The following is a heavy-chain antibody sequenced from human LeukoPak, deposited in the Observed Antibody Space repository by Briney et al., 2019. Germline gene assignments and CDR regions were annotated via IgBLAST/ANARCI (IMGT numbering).Heavy chain of an antibody. CDR2: IWYDGSNK. V-gene: IGHV3-33*01. Sequence: GGSLRLSCAASGFTFSSYGMHWVRQAPGKGLEWVAVIWYDGSNKYYADSVKGRFTISRDNSKNTLYLQMNSLRAEDTAVYYCARDGAGRHYFDHWGRGILVTVSS. CDR3: ARDGAGRHYFDH. J-gene: IGHJ4*02. CDR1: GFTFSSYG. D-gene: IGHD3-16*01.